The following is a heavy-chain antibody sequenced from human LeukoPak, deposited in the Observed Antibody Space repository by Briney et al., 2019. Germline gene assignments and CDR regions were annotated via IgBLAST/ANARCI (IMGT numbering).Heavy chain of an antibody. V-gene: IGHV3-30*04. D-gene: IGHD2/OR15-2a*01. CDR1: GFTFRSYA. CDR3: ARDSGFSGTQRGEY. J-gene: IGHJ4*02. Sequence: GGSLRLSCVASGFTFRSYAMHWVRQTPGKGLEWVAFISYDGNDKNYADSVKGRFTISRDNSKNTLYLQMNSLRAEDTAAYYCARDSGFSGTQRGEYWGQGTLVTVSS. CDR2: ISYDGNDK.